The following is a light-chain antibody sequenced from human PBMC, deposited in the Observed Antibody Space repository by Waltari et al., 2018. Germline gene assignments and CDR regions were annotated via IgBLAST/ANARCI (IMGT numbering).Light chain of an antibody. CDR3: CSYAGSYTFVV. J-gene: IGLJ2*01. CDR1: SSDVGGYTY. V-gene: IGLV2-11*01. CDR2: DVS. Sequence: QSALTQPRSVSGSPGQSVTISCTAPSSDVGGYTYVSWYQHHPGKAPKLIIYDVSKRPSGVPDRFSCSKSGNTASLTISGLQAEDEADYYCCSYAGSYTFVVFGGGTKVTVL.